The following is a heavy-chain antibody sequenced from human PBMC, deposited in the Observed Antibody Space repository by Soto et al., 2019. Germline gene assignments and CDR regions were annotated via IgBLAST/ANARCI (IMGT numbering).Heavy chain of an antibody. Sequence: QMQLVQSGAEVKERGSSVKISCKTSGGTFNTYALTWVRQAPGQGLEWIGGIIPIFGIKNVAQRFQGRVTLNADESLTTAYLEMTSLRSDDTAVYYCAKEAGDQWGQGTLVTVSP. D-gene: IGHD3-16*01. CDR3: AKEAGDQ. CDR1: GGTFNTYA. J-gene: IGHJ1*01. V-gene: IGHV1-69*01. CDR2: IIPIFGIK.